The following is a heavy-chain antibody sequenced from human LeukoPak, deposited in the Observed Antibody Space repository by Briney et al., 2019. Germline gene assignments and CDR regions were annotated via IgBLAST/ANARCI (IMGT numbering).Heavy chain of an antibody. J-gene: IGHJ4*02. Sequence: PGRSLRLSCAASGFTFSSYGMHWVRQAPGKGLEGVAVISYDGSNKYYADSVKGRFTISRDNSKNTLYLQMNSLRAEDTAVYYCAKEYSGYLTDRDYWGQGTLVTVSS. CDR2: ISYDGSNK. V-gene: IGHV3-30*18. D-gene: IGHD5-12*01. CDR1: GFTFSSYG. CDR3: AKEYSGYLTDRDY.